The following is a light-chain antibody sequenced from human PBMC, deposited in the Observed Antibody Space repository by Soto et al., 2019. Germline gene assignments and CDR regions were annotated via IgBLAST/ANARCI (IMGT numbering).Light chain of an antibody. J-gene: IGKJ2*01. CDR1: QSVLYSSNNKNY. Sequence: DIVMTQSPESLAVSLGERATINCKSSQSVLYSSNNKNYLAWYRQTPGQPPKLLIYWASDRDSGVPDRFSGGESGTDFTLTISSLQTEDVAVYYCQQYYTTPYTFGQGTKREIK. CDR3: QQYYTTPYT. CDR2: WAS. V-gene: IGKV4-1*01.